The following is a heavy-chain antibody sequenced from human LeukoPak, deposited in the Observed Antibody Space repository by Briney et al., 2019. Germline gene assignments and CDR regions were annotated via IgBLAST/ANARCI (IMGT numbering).Heavy chain of an antibody. CDR1: GFSLSTSGVG. D-gene: IGHD3-10*01. CDR2: IYWNDDK. CDR3: AHRHSLLLWFGEKSSWFDP. J-gene: IGHJ5*02. Sequence: SGPTLVKPTQTLTLTCTFSGFSLSTSGVGVGWIRQPPGKALEWLALIYWNDDKRYSPSLKSRLTITKDTSKNQVVLTMTNMDPVDTATYYCAHRHSLLLWFGEKSSWFDPWGQGTLVTVSS. V-gene: IGHV2-5*01.